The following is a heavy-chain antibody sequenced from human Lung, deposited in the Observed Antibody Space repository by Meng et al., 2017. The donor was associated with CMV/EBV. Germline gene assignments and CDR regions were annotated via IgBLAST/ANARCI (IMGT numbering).Heavy chain of an antibody. CDR3: ARLDYSSSSCDF. Sequence: CKVSGYTFINYGITWVRQAPGQGLEWMGWRSTYNRATKYAQRLQGRVTMTADTSTSTAYIELRSLRSDDTAVYYCARLDYSSSSCDFWGQGTLVPSPQ. V-gene: IGHV1-18*01. CDR1: GYTFINYG. D-gene: IGHD6-6*01. J-gene: IGHJ4*02. CDR2: RSTYNRAT.